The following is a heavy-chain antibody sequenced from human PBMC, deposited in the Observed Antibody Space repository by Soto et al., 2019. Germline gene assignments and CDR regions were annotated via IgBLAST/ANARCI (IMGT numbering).Heavy chain of an antibody. CDR3: ARDNYAPLDY. J-gene: IGHJ4*02. V-gene: IGHV1-2*02. CDR2: IDPRSGAS. CDR1: GYPFTDLY. D-gene: IGHD3-16*01. Sequence: ASVKVSCKPSGYPFTDLYIHWVRQAPGLGLEWMGWIDPRSGASRKTQRFQGRFTMTRGTSTNTVYMELSSLRSDDTAVYFCARDNYAPLDYWGQGTLVTVSS.